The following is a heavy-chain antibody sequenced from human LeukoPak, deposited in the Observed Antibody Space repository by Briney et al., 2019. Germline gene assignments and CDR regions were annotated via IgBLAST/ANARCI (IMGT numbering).Heavy chain of an antibody. D-gene: IGHD2-2*01. CDR3: ARGTGWYQLENWFDP. CDR2: IYTSGST. V-gene: IGHV4-61*02. J-gene: IGHJ5*02. CDR1: GGSISSGSYY. Sequence: SETLSLTCTVSGGSISSGSYYWSWIRQPAGKGLEWIGRIYTSGSTNYNPSLKSRVTISVDTSKNQFSLKLSSVTAADTAVYYCARGTGWYQLENWFDPWGQGTLVTVSS.